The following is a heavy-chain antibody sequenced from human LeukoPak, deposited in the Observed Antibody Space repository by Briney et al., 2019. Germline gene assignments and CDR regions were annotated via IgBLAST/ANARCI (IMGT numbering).Heavy chain of an antibody. CDR3: AKMVREFYTISYYFDY. Sequence: PGGSLRLSCAASGFTFSGYAMNWVRQAPGKGPEWVSGISGSGAGTYYADSVKGRFTISRDNSKNTLYLQMNSLRADDMAVYYCAKMVREFYTISYYFDYWGQGTLVTVSS. D-gene: IGHD2-8*01. J-gene: IGHJ4*02. V-gene: IGHV3-23*01. CDR1: GFTFSGYA. CDR2: ISGSGAGT.